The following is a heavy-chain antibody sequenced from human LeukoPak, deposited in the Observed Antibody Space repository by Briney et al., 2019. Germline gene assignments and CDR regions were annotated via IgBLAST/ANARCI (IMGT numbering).Heavy chain of an antibody. CDR2: INQDGSEK. V-gene: IGHV3-7*05. Sequence: GGSLRLSCAASELTFTSYWMTWVRQAPGKGLEWVANINQDGSEKYYVDSVKGRFTISRDNAKNSLFLQMNSLRAEDSAVYYCARARNCDYWGQGTLVTVSS. D-gene: IGHD1-7*01. CDR3: ARARNCDY. J-gene: IGHJ4*02. CDR1: ELTFTSYW.